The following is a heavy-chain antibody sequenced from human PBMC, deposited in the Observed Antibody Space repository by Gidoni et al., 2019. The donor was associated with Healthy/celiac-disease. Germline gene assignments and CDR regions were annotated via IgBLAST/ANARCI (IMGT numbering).Heavy chain of an antibody. CDR1: GFPFSDYY. J-gene: IGHJ4*02. D-gene: IGHD5-12*01. V-gene: IGHV3-11*05. CDR3: AREESDIVATRNFDY. Sequence: QVQLVESGGGLVKPGGSLSLSCAASGFPFSDYYMSWIRQAPGKGLEWVSYISSSSSYTNYADSVKGRFTISRDNAKNSLYLQMNSLRAEDTAVYYCAREESDIVATRNFDYWGQGTLVTVSS. CDR2: ISSSSSYT.